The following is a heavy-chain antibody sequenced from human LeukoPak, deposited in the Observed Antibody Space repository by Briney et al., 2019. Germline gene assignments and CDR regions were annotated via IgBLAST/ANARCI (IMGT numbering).Heavy chain of an antibody. J-gene: IGHJ4*02. D-gene: IGHD6-6*01. Sequence: GGSLRLSCAASGFTFSSYAMSWVRQAPGKGLEWVSTFSGGGGGTYYADSVKGRFTISRDNSKSTLSLQMNSLRAEDTAVYYCAKLTSSSSPFDYWGQGTLVTVSS. CDR1: GFTFSSYA. V-gene: IGHV3-23*01. CDR2: FSGGGGGT. CDR3: AKLTSSSSPFDY.